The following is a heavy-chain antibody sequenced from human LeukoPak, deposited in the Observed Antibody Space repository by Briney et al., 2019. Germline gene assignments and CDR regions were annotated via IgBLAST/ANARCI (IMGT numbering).Heavy chain of an antibody. J-gene: IGHJ5*02. V-gene: IGHV1-46*01. CDR3: ARGEVGKQWFGSIDP. D-gene: IGHD3-10*01. CDR1: GYTFTGYY. CDR2: INPSGGST. Sequence: ASVKVSCKASGYTFTGYYMHWVRQAPGQGLEWMGIINPSGGSTSYAQKFQGRVTMTRDTSTSTVYMELSSLRSEDTAVYYCARGEVGKQWFGSIDPWGQGTLVTVSS.